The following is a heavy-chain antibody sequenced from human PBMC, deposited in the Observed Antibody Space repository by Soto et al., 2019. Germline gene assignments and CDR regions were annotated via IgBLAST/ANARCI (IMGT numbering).Heavy chain of an antibody. D-gene: IGHD3-10*01. J-gene: IGHJ6*02. CDR1: GGSISSYY. Sequence: PSETLSLTCTVSGGSISSYYWSWIRQPPGKELQYIGYIYYSDSANYNPSLKSRVTISVDTSKNQFSLTLKSVTAADTAVYYCASTSYYGRMDVWGQGTTVTVSS. CDR2: IYYSDSA. V-gene: IGHV4-59*08. CDR3: ASTSYYGRMDV.